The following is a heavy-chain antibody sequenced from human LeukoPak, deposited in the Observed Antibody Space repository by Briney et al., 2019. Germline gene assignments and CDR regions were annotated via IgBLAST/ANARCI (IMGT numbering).Heavy chain of an antibody. D-gene: IGHD2-15*01. CDR2: ISGSGGST. Sequence: PGGSLRLSCAASGFTFSSYAMSWVRQAPGKGLEWVSAISGSGGSTYYADSVKGRFTFSRDNSKNTLYLQMNSLRAEDTAVYYCAKHSGGSCYSSFDYWGQGTLVTVSS. V-gene: IGHV3-23*01. CDR1: GFTFSSYA. J-gene: IGHJ4*02. CDR3: AKHSGGSCYSSFDY.